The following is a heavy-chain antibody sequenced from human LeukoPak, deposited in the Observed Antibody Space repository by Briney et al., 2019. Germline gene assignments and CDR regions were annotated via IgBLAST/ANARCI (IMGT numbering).Heavy chain of an antibody. CDR2: IYYSGST. D-gene: IGHD4-17*01. V-gene: IGHV4-59*01. CDR1: GGSFSGYY. Sequence: SETLSLTCAVYGGSFSGYYWSWIRQPPGKGLEWIGYIYYSGSTNYNPSLKSRVTISVDTSKNQFSLKLSSVTAADTAVYYCARAPTVTRPYYYYMDVWGKGTTVTISS. J-gene: IGHJ6*03. CDR3: ARAPTVTRPYYYYMDV.